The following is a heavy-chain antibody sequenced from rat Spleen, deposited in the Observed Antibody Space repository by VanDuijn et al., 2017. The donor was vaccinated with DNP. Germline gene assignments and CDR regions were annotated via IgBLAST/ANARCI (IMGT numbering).Heavy chain of an antibody. Sequence: QVQLKESGPGLVQPSRTLSLTCTVSGFSLTDFSVHWVRQPPGKGLEWMGRIRSDESTDYNSALKSRLTISRDTSKSQVFLKMNSVQTEDTAMYFCARSLATVVPTGAMDVWGQGISVIVSS. V-gene: IGHV2-19*01. CDR3: ARSLATVVPTGAMDV. CDR1: GFSLTDFS. J-gene: IGHJ4*01. CDR2: IRSDEST. D-gene: IGHD1-3*01.